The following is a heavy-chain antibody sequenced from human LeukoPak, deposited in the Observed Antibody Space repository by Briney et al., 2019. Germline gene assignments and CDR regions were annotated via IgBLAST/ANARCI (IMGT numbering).Heavy chain of an antibody. V-gene: IGHV4-34*01. CDR2: INHSGST. J-gene: IGHJ4*02. Sequence: SETLSLTCAVYGGSFSGYYWSWIRQPPGKGLEWIGEINHSGSTNYNPSLKSRVTISVDTSKNQFSLKLSSVTAADTAEYYCARGRFSRYCSGGSCYGPYYFDYWGQGTLVTVSS. CDR1: GGSFSGYY. CDR3: ARGRFSRYCSGGSCYGPYYFDY. D-gene: IGHD2-15*01.